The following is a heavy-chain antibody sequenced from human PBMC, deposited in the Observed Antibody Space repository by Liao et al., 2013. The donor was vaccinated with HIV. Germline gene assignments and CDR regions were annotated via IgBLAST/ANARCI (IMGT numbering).Heavy chain of an antibody. D-gene: IGHD3-3*01. CDR2: IYTSGNT. V-gene: IGHV4-4*07. CDR1: GGSINNHY. CDR3: AARITISGVTIPHALDV. J-gene: IGHJ3*01. Sequence: QVQLQESGPGLVKPSETLSLTCAVSGGSINNHYWNWIRQPAGRGPEWIGRIYTSGNTNYNPSLKSRVTMSVDTSKNQFSLKLSSVTAADTAVYYCAARITISGVTIPHALDVWGQGTMVAVSS.